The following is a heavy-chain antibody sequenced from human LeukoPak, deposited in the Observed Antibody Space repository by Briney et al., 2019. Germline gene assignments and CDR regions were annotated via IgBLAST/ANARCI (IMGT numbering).Heavy chain of an antibody. D-gene: IGHD3-10*01. V-gene: IGHV4-39*01. Sequence: SETLSLTCTVSGGSISSSSYYWGWIRQPPGKGLEWIGSIYCSGSTYYNPSLKSRVTISVDTSKNQFSLKLSSVTAADTAVYYCARTLVRGEFYYYYGMDVWGQGTTVTVSS. J-gene: IGHJ6*02. CDR2: IYCSGST. CDR1: GGSISSSSYY. CDR3: ARTLVRGEFYYYYGMDV.